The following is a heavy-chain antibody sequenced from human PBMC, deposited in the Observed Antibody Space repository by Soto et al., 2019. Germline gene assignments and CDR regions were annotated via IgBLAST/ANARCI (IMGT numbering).Heavy chain of an antibody. CDR2: ISYDGTNN. CDR3: AKGDCSGGSCYFSAFDI. V-gene: IGHV3-30*18. D-gene: IGHD2-15*01. J-gene: IGHJ3*02. Sequence: SCKASGYTFTSYGMHWVRQAPGKGLEWVAVISYDGTNNYYTESVKGRFTISRDNSKNTLFLQMNSLRAEDTAVYFCAKGDCSGGSCYFSAFDIWGQGTMVT. CDR1: GYTFTSYG.